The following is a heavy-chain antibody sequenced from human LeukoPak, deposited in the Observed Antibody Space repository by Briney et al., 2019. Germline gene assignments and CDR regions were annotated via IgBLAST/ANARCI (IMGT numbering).Heavy chain of an antibody. D-gene: IGHD2-8*01. Sequence: GGSLRLSYATSGFIFSTYNMNWVRQAPGKGLEWVAYIQYDGSNEQYADSVKGRFSISRDSSKNILYLQMNSLRAEDTAVYYCAKDRCSNGIGCYYYYMDVWGKGTTVTISS. CDR2: IQYDGSNE. CDR1: GFIFSTYN. V-gene: IGHV3-30*02. J-gene: IGHJ6*03. CDR3: AKDRCSNGIGCYYYYMDV.